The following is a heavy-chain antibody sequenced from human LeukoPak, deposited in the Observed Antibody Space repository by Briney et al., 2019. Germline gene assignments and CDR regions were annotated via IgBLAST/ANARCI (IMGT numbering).Heavy chain of an antibody. CDR3: ARAEGRDSPYYFDY. Sequence: GGSLRLSCAASGFTFSSYWMSWVRQAPGKGLEWVANIKQDGSEKYYVDSVKGRFTISRDNAKNSLYLQMNSLRAEDTAVYYCARAEGRDSPYYFDYWGQGTLVTVSS. CDR2: IKQDGSEK. CDR1: GFTFSSYW. J-gene: IGHJ4*02. V-gene: IGHV3-7*01. D-gene: IGHD1-14*01.